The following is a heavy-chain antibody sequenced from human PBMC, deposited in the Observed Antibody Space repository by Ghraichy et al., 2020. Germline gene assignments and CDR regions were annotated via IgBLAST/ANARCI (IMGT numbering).Heavy chain of an antibody. Sequence: SQTLSLTCAISGDNVASTRATWNWIRQSPSRGLEWLGRTSYRSKWSTDYALSVNSRITIYPDTSKNQVSLQLTSVTPEDTAVYYCVRYCSDGNCPVGGFDVWGQGTVVTVSS. CDR2: TSYRSKWST. V-gene: IGHV6-1*01. CDR1: GDNVASTRAT. D-gene: IGHD2-15*01. CDR3: VRYCSDGNCPVGGFDV. J-gene: IGHJ3*01.